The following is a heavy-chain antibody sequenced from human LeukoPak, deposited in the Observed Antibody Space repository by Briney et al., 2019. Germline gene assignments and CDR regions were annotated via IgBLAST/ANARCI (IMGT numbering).Heavy chain of an antibody. D-gene: IGHD2-2*01. CDR2: IIPIFGTA. V-gene: IGHV1-69*01. Sequence: GSSVKVSCKASGGTFSSYAISWVRQAAGQGLAWMGGIIPIFGTANYAQKFQGRVTITADESTSTAYMELSNLRSEDTAVYYCARDRGYQLLADAFDIWGQGTMVTVSS. CDR1: GGTFSSYA. CDR3: ARDRGYQLLADAFDI. J-gene: IGHJ3*02.